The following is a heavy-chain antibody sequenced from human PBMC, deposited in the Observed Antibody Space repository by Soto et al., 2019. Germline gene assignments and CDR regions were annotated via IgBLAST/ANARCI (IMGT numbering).Heavy chain of an antibody. Sequence: ASVKVSCKASGYTFTSYYVHWVRQAPGQGLEWMGIINPSGGGTSYAQKFQGRVIMTRDTSTTTVYMELSSLGSADTAVYYCGRDHESSGWVTGYHDFWGQGTMVTVSS. V-gene: IGHV1-46*01. D-gene: IGHD6-19*01. CDR2: INPSGGGT. CDR3: GRDHESSGWVTGYHDF. J-gene: IGHJ3*01. CDR1: GYTFTSYY.